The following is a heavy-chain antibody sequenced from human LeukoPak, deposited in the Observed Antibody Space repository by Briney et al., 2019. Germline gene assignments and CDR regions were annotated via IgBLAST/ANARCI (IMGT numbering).Heavy chain of an antibody. CDR1: GGSINSNNYY. CDR2: IYSSGSA. CDR3: QSRYLEWLLEY. D-gene: IGHD3-3*01. J-gene: IGHJ4*02. V-gene: IGHV4-39*01. Sequence: PSETLSLTCTVSGGSINSNNYYWGWIRQPPGKGLEWIGSIYSSGSAYYNPSLKSRVTISVDTSKNQFSLRLSSVTAADTAVYYCQSRYLEWLLEYWSQGTLVTVSS.